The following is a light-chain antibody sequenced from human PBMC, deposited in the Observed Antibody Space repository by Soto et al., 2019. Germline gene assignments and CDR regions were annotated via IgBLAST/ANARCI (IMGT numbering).Light chain of an antibody. CDR2: AAS. V-gene: IGKV1-39*01. J-gene: IGKJ1*01. CDR1: QSISNY. CDR3: QQSYSSSWT. Sequence: DIQMTQSPSSLSASVGDRVTITCRASQSISNYLNWYQQKPGKAPKVLIYAASSLQSGVPSRFSGSGSGTDFTLTISSLQREDFAIYFCQQSYSSSWTFGQGTKEEI.